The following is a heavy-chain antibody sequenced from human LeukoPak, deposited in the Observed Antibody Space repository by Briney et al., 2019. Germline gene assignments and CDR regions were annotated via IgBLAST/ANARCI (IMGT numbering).Heavy chain of an antibody. CDR3: ARDPSSLRDSYDY. CDR2: IKQDGSEK. D-gene: IGHD6-6*01. CDR1: GFTFSSYW. J-gene: IGHJ4*02. Sequence: GGSLRLSCAASGFTFSSYWMNWVRQAPGKGLEWVANIKQDGSEKYYVDCVKGRFTISRDNAKKSLYLQMNSLRAEDTAVYYCARDPSSLRDSYDYWGQGTLVTVSS. V-gene: IGHV3-7*01.